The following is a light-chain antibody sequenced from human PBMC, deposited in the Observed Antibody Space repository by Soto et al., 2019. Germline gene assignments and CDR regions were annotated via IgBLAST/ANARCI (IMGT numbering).Light chain of an antibody. CDR2: DAS. J-gene: IGKJ4*01. V-gene: IGKV1-33*01. Sequence: DTHMTQSRSSLSASVGYRVAITCQASRDITDYLNWYQQKPGKAPKLLIYDASKLETGVPSRFSGSGSGTDFTLTITSLQPEDIATYYCQQFDNVPLTFGGGTKVDIK. CDR1: RDITDY. CDR3: QQFDNVPLT.